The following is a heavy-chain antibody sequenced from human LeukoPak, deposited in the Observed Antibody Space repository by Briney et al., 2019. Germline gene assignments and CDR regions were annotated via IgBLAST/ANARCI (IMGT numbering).Heavy chain of an antibody. CDR3: AKVSVGNNFWSPSTHYYHYMDV. CDR2: IWHDGGKK. Sequence: PGGSLRLSCAASGFTLDSYGMHWVRQAPGKGLEWVAFIWHDGGKKYYAESVWGRFTISRDNSKSILYLEMNSLRAEDTAVYYCAKVSVGNNFWSPSTHYYHYMDVWGKGTTVTVSS. CDR1: GFTLDSYG. V-gene: IGHV3-30*02. D-gene: IGHD3-3*01. J-gene: IGHJ6*03.